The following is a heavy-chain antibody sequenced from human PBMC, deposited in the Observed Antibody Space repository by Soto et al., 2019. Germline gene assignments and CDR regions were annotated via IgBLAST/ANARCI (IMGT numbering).Heavy chain of an antibody. J-gene: IGHJ4*02. D-gene: IGHD5-12*01. CDR2: ISGSGGST. Sequence: EVQLLESGGGLVHPGGSLRLSCAASGFTFSSYAMSWVRQAPGKGLEWVSAISGSGGSTYYADSVKGRFTISRDNSKNTLYLQMNSLRAEDTAVYYCAKVGDGYKRHFDYWGQGTLVTVSS. CDR1: GFTFSSYA. CDR3: AKVGDGYKRHFDY. V-gene: IGHV3-23*01.